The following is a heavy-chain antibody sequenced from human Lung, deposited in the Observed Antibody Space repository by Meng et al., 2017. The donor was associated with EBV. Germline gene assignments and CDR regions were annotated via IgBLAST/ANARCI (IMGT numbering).Heavy chain of an antibody. J-gene: IGHJ4*02. Sequence: EVERVESGGGLVQPGGSLRLPCAASGFTFSSYAMSWVRQAPGKGLEWVSAISGSGGSTYYADSVKGRFTISRDNSKNTLYLQMNSLRAEDTAVYYCAKVLLWFGGEIDYWGQGTLVTVSS. CDR1: GFTFSSYA. CDR3: AKVLLWFGGEIDY. CDR2: ISGSGGST. V-gene: IGHV3-23*04. D-gene: IGHD3-10*01.